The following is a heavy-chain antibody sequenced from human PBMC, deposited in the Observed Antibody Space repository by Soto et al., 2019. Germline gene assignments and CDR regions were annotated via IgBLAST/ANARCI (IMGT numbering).Heavy chain of an antibody. Sequence: ASVKVSCMDSGYPFTGYYMHWVRQAPAQGREWMGWINPNSGGTNYAQKFQGSGTRTRDTSISTAYMELSRLRSDDTSVYYCARLRLDIVVVVAGGMDVGAKGPRSPSP. J-gene: IGHJ6*02. CDR2: INPNSGGT. V-gene: IGHV1-2*02. CDR1: GYPFTGYY. CDR3: ARLRLDIVVVVAGGMDV. D-gene: IGHD2-15*01.